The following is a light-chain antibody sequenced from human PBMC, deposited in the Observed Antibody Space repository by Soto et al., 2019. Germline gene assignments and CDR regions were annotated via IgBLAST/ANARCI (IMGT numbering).Light chain of an antibody. J-gene: IGKJ4*01. V-gene: IGKV1-39*01. CDR2: AAS. Sequence: DIQMTQSPSSLSASVGDRVTITCRASQSISSYLNWYQQKPGKAPKVLIYAASSLQSGVPSRFSGSGSGTDFPLTISSLQPEDFATYYCQQSYSTPRTFGGGTKLEIK. CDR1: QSISSY. CDR3: QQSYSTPRT.